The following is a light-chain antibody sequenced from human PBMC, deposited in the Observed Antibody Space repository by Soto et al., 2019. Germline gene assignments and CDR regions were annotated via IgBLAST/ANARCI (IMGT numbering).Light chain of an antibody. CDR3: QQYDNLYT. Sequence: DIQVTQSPSSLSASIGDRVTITCQASQDINNYLNWYHQKPGKAPELLIYDASNLETGVPSRFRGTGSGTDFTFTISSLQPEYVATYYCQQYDNLYTFGQGTKLEIK. CDR2: DAS. V-gene: IGKV1-33*01. CDR1: QDINNY. J-gene: IGKJ2*01.